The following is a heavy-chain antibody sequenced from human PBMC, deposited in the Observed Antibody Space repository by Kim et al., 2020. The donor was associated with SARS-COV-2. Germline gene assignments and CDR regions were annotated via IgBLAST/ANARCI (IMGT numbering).Heavy chain of an antibody. J-gene: IGHJ4*02. D-gene: IGHD6-19*01. Sequence: GGSLRLSCAASGFSFSTYAMSWVRQAPGKGLKWVSAISGGGESTFYADSVKGRFTISADFSKNTLYLQMSSLRADDTAVYYCARDSSGWYHLGSYFDFWGQGTLVTVSS. V-gene: IGHV3-23*01. CDR3: ARDSSGWYHLGSYFDF. CDR1: GFSFSTYA. CDR2: ISGGGEST.